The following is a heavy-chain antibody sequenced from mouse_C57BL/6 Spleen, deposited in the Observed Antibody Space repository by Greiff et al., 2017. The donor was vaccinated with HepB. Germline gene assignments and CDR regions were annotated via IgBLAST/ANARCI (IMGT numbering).Heavy chain of an antibody. Sequence: EVKLMESGGGLVQPGGSLKLSCAASGFTFSDYYMYWVRQTPEKRLEWVAYISNGGGSTYYPDTVKGRFTISRDNAKNTLYLQMSRLKSEDTAMYYCARQAPNYYGSSYDAMDYWGQGTSVTVSS. CDR2: ISNGGGST. V-gene: IGHV5-12*01. CDR1: GFTFSDYY. J-gene: IGHJ4*01. CDR3: ARQAPNYYGSSYDAMDY. D-gene: IGHD1-1*01.